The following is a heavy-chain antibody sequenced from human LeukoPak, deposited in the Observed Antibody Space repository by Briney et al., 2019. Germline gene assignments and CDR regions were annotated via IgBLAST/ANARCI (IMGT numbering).Heavy chain of an antibody. CDR1: GFTFSSYA. J-gene: IGHJ6*02. V-gene: IGHV3-30-3*01. CDR3: ARGSGQYSSGWYREDYGMDV. Sequence: PGRSLRLSCAASGFTFSSYAMHWVRQAPGKGLEWVAVISYDGSNKYYADSVKGRFTISRDNSKNTLYLQMNSLRAEDTAVYYCARGSGQYSSGWYREDYGMDVWGQGTTVTVSS. D-gene: IGHD6-19*01. CDR2: ISYDGSNK.